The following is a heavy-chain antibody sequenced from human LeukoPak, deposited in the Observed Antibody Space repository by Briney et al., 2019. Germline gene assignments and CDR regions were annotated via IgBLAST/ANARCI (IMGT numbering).Heavy chain of an antibody. J-gene: IGHJ5*02. Sequence: GRSLRLSCAASGFTFSSFGMHWVREDPGKGPEWVAFIRYDGSDKFYADSVKGRFTISRDDSKNMVFLQMNSLRPEDTAFYYCAKEGGYYYDSSPFDTWGQGTLVTVSS. CDR3: AKEGGYYYDSSPFDT. V-gene: IGHV3-30*02. CDR1: GFTFSSFG. D-gene: IGHD3-22*01. CDR2: IRYDGSDK.